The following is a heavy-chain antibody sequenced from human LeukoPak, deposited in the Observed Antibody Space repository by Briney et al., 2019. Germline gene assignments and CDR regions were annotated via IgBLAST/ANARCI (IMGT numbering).Heavy chain of an antibody. CDR3: ASSGSYRFDY. J-gene: IGHJ4*02. Sequence: GGSLRLSCAASGFTFSSYAMHWVRQAPGKGLEWVAVISYDGSNKYYADSVKGRFTISRDNSKNTLYLQMNSLRDEDTAVYYCASSGSYRFDYWGQGTLVTVSS. CDR1: GFTFSSYA. V-gene: IGHV3-30-3*02. D-gene: IGHD1-26*01. CDR2: ISYDGSNK.